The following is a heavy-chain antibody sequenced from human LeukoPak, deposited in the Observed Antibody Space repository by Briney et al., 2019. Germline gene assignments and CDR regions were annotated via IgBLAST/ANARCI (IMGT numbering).Heavy chain of an antibody. CDR1: GGSISSSNYY. Sequence: SQTLSLTCTVSGGSISSSNYYWGWIRQPPGKGLEWIGSIYYSGSTYYNPSLKSRVTISVDTSKKQFSLRLSSVTAADTAVYYCARSYCSSTSCYAVGAFDIWGQGTLVTVSS. J-gene: IGHJ3*02. CDR2: IYYSGST. D-gene: IGHD2-2*01. V-gene: IGHV4-39*01. CDR3: ARSYCSSTSCYAVGAFDI.